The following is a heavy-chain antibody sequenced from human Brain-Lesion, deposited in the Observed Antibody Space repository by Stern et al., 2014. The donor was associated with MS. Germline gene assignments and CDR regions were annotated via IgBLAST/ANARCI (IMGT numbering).Heavy chain of an antibody. CDR2: INPNTGGP. Sequence: VQLVPSGAEVKKPGASVKVSCKTSGYIFTGYYIHWVRQAPGQGLEWMAWINPNTGGPKYAQKFQGRVTMSRDTSISTAYVELSSLTSDDTAVYYCARDQRGITIFGVVTDYYYLGMDVWGQGTTVTVSS. CDR1: GYIFTGYY. V-gene: IGHV1-2*02. CDR3: ARDQRGITIFGVVTDYYYLGMDV. J-gene: IGHJ6*02. D-gene: IGHD3-3*01.